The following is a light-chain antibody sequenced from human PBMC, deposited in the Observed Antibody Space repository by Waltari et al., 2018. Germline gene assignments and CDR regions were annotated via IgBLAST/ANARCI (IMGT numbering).Light chain of an antibody. J-gene: IGLJ3*02. CDR3: CSYAGSSTWV. Sequence: QSALTQPASVSGSPGQSITISCTGTHSDVGNYNFVYWFQQHRGKTLKLISYDGSKRPSGISNRFSGSKSGNTASLTISGLQAGDETDYYCCSYAGSSTWVFGGGTKLTVL. CDR2: DGS. CDR1: HSDVGNYNF. V-gene: IGLV2-23*01.